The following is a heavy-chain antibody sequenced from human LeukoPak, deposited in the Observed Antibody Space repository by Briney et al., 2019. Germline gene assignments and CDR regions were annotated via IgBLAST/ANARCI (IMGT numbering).Heavy chain of an antibody. J-gene: IGHJ6*02. Sequence: GASVKASCKASGYTSTSYDINWVRQATGQGLEWMGWMNTNSGNTGYAQKFQGRFTMTRNTSISAAYMELSILRPEDTAVNYCARGRWWWLTTATNYYYFGMDGRGQGTTVTVSS. CDR2: MNTNSGNT. D-gene: IGHD4-17*01. CDR1: GYTSTSYD. V-gene: IGHV1-8*01. CDR3: ARGRWWWLTTATNYYYFGMDG.